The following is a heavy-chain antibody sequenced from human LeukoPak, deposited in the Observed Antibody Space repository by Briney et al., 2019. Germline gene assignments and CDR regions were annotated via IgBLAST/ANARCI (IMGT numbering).Heavy chain of an antibody. Sequence: LPGGSLRLSCAASGFTFSSYEMNWVRQAPGKGLEWLSYITGSGSTINYAESVKGRFTISRDNAKNTVYLQMNSLRAEDTAVYYCARAVVATASAYSGQRTLVTVSS. CDR2: ITGSGSTI. CDR1: GFTFSSYE. J-gene: IGHJ4*02. D-gene: IGHD2-21*02. V-gene: IGHV3-48*03. CDR3: ARAVVATASAY.